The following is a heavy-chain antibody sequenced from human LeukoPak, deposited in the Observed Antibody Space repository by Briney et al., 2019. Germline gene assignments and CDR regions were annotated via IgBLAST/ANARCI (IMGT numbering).Heavy chain of an antibody. Sequence: QPGGSLRLSCAASGFTFSSYGMHWVRQAPGKGLEWVAFIRYDGSNKYYADSVKGRFTISRDNSKNTLYLQMNSLRAEDTAVYYCAKDRMGFRELPYYFDYWGQGTLVTVSS. D-gene: IGHD3-10*01. CDR2: IRYDGSNK. CDR1: GFTFSSYG. J-gene: IGHJ4*02. CDR3: AKDRMGFRELPYYFDY. V-gene: IGHV3-30*02.